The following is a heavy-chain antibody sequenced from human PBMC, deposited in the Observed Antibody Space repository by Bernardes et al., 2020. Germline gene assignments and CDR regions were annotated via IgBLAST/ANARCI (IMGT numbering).Heavy chain of an antibody. CDR2: MYYTGST. J-gene: IGHJ6*03. CDR3: ARSAYIASGMDV. V-gene: IGHV4-59*01. Sequence: SETLSLTCTVSGGSISSYYWSWIRQPPGKELEWIGYMYYTGSTKYNPSLKSRVTISLDTSKNQLSLKVSSMTAADTAVYYCARSAYIASGMDVWGKGTTVTVSS. D-gene: IGHD2-21*01. CDR1: GGSISSYY.